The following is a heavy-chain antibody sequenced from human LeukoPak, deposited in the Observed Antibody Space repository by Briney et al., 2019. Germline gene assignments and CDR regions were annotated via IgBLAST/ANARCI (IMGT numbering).Heavy chain of an antibody. CDR2: ISYSGST. V-gene: IGHV4-59*01. CDR1: GASISSYY. J-gene: IGHJ4*02. Sequence: SETLTLTCTVSGASISSYYWRWIRQSPGKGLEWIGYISYSGSTAYNPSLKSRVTISVDTSKNQLFLKLSSVTAADTAVYYCATGGYSSGLSDLWGQGTLVTVSS. D-gene: IGHD5-18*01. CDR3: ATGGYSSGLSDL.